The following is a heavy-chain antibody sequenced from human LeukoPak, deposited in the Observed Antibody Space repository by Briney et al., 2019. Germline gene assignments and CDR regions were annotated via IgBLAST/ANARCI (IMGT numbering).Heavy chain of an antibody. V-gene: IGHV3-11*01. CDR1: GFTFSGHY. D-gene: IGHD7-27*01. J-gene: IGHJ4*02. CDR3: ARGTWGLDY. CDR2: ISDSGNTM. Sequence: GGSLSLSCAASGFTFSGHYMTWIRQAPGKGLEWVSYISDSGNTMYYADSVKGRFTISRDNARNSLFLQMNSLRAEDTAVYYCARGTWGLDYWGQGTLVTVSS.